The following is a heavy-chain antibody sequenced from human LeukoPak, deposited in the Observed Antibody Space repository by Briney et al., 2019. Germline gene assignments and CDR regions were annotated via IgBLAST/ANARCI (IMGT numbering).Heavy chain of an antibody. V-gene: IGHV3-30*18. CDR2: ISYDGSNK. CDR3: AKSPLGAAAGTGWFDP. CDR1: GSTFSSYG. Sequence: PGRSLRLSCAASGSTFSSYGMHWVRQAPGKGLEWVAVISYDGSNKYYADSVKGRFTISRDNSKNTLYLQMNSLRAEDTAVYYCAKSPLGAAAGTGWFDPWGQGTLVTVSS. J-gene: IGHJ5*02. D-gene: IGHD6-13*01.